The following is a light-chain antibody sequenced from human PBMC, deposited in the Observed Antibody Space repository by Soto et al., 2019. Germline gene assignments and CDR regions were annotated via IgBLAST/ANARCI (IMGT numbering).Light chain of an antibody. CDR1: SSDVGSYNL. CDR2: EVS. J-gene: IGLJ3*02. CDR3: SSYTTSSTRV. Sequence: QSGLTQPASVSGSPGQSITISCTGTSSDVGSYNLVSWYQQLPGKAPKLMIYEVSNRPSGVSDRFSGSKSGNTASLTISGLQAEDEADYYCSSYTTSSTRVFGGGTKVTVL. V-gene: IGLV2-14*02.